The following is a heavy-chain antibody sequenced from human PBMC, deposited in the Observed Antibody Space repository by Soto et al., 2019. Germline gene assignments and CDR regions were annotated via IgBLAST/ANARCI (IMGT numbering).Heavy chain of an antibody. CDR1: GGTFSTYT. J-gene: IGHJ4*02. CDR2: IIPLFGLP. D-gene: IGHD2-21*01. V-gene: IGHV1-69*02. Sequence: QVQLVQSGAEVKKPGSSVKVSCKVSGGTFSTYTISWVRQAPGQGLEWMGRIIPLFGLPNHAQKFQGRVTITADKSTNTSYLEMTGLRSEDTAVYYCAFDVKTCVVYFDNWGQGTLVTVSS. CDR3: AFDVKTCVVYFDN.